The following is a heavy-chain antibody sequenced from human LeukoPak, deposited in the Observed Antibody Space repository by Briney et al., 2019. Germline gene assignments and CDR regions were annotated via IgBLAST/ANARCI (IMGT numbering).Heavy chain of an antibody. J-gene: IGHJ4*02. CDR1: GFTFSSYS. D-gene: IGHD2-15*01. CDR2: ISSSSSYI. CDR3: AKDCSGGSCYAH. Sequence: GGSLRLSCAASGFTFSSYSMNWVRQAPGKGLEWVSSISSSSSYIYYADSVKGRFTISRDNSKNTLYLQMNSLRAEDTAVYYCAKDCSGGSCYAHWGQGTLVTVSS. V-gene: IGHV3-21*04.